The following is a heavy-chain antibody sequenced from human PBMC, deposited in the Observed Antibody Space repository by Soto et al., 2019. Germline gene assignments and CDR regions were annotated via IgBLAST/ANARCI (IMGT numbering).Heavy chain of an antibody. CDR2: IYWDDDK. CDR3: AHKGGGDRILDY. D-gene: IGHD3-16*01. V-gene: IGHV2-5*02. Sequence: QITLKESGPTLVKPTQTLTLTCTFSGFSLSTRGVGVGWIRQPPGKALEWLALIYWDDDKRYSPSLKSRLTITKDTSKNQVVLTMTNMDPVDQATYYCAHKGGGDRILDYWGQGTLVTVSS. J-gene: IGHJ4*02. CDR1: GFSLSTRGVG.